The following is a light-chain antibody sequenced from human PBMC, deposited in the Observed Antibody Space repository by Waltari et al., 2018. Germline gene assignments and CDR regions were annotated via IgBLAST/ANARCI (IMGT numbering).Light chain of an antibody. CDR1: QSIDNY. CDR2: DAS. CDR3: HQRSNWPLT. Sequence: EIVLTQSPATLSLSPGERATLSCRASQSIDNYLAWYQQKPGQVPRLLIYDASNRATGIPARFSGSRSGADFTLIISSLEPEDFAVYYCHQRSNWPLTFGGGTRWKSN. V-gene: IGKV3-11*01. J-gene: IGKJ4*01.